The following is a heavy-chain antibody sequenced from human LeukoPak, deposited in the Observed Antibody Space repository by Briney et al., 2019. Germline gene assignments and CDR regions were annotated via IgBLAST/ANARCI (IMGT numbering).Heavy chain of an antibody. D-gene: IGHD5-18*01. CDR2: INSDGSST. Sequence: GGSLRLSCAASGFTFSSYWMYWVRQAPGKGLVWVSRINSDGSSTSYAGSVKGRFTISRDNAKNTLYLQMNSLRAEDTAVYYCARDMRIQPWAFDMWGQGTMVTVSS. V-gene: IGHV3-74*01. J-gene: IGHJ3*02. CDR3: ARDMRIQPWAFDM. CDR1: GFTFSSYW.